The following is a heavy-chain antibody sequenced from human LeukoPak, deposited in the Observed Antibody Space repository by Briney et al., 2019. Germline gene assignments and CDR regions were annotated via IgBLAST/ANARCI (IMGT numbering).Heavy chain of an antibody. J-gene: IGHJ4*02. CDR2: ISGSGAST. D-gene: IGHD1-14*01. V-gene: IGHV3-23*01. CDR3: AKAPARHGSFDY. Sequence: PGGSLRLSCTASGFTFSSYAKNWGRQAPGRGLEWVSAISGSGASTYYADSVKGRFTISRDNSKNTLSLQMSSLRAEDTAVYYWAKAPARHGSFDYWGQGTLVTVSS. CDR1: GFTFSSYA.